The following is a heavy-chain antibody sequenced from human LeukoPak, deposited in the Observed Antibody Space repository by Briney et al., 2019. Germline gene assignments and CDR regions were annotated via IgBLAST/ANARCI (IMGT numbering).Heavy chain of an antibody. V-gene: IGHV4-34*01. CDR2: INHSGST. D-gene: IGHD5-18*01. CDR1: GGSISNYY. J-gene: IGHJ6*02. Sequence: SETLSLTCTVSGGSISNYYWSWIRQPPGKGLEWIGEINHSGSTNYNPSLKSRVTISVDTSKNQFSLKLSSVTAADTAVYYCARGAAANRIQLWSRRRHYYYYGMDVWGQGTTVTVSS. CDR3: ARGAAANRIQLWSRRRHYYYYGMDV.